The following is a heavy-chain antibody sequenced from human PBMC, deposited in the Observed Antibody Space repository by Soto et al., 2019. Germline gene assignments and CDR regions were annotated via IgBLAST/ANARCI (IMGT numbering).Heavy chain of an antibody. Sequence: WVSLRLSCAASGFTFSSYNMNWVRQAPGKGLEWVSSISSTSSYVYYADSVKGRFTISRDNAKNSLYLQMDSLRAEDTAVYYCATYYDGTGYNFDYWGQGPLVTVSS. V-gene: IGHV3-21*01. CDR2: ISSTSSYV. J-gene: IGHJ4*02. CDR1: GFTFSSYN. CDR3: ATYYDGTGYNFDY. D-gene: IGHD3-22*01.